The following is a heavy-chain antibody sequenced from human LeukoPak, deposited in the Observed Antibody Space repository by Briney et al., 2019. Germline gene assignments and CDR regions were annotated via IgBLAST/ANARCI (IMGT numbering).Heavy chain of an antibody. D-gene: IGHD5-24*01. J-gene: IGHJ4*02. V-gene: IGHV3-30-3*02. CDR2: ISYDGSNK. CDR1: GFPFSSYA. CDR3: AKPPGRWLQSTFDY. Sequence: GGSLRHSCSTSGFPFSSYAMQWVRQAPGRGLEWVAVISYDGSNKHYADSVKGRFTITRDNSKNTRYLQMSSLRAEDTAVYYCAKPPGRWLQSTFDYWGQGTLVTVSS.